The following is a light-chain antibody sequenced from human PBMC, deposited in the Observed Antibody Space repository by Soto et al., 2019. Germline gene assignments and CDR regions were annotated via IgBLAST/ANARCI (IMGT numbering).Light chain of an antibody. Sequence: DIQMTQSPSTLSASVGDRVTITCRASQSISTWLAWYQQKPGYAPKLLIYDASTLATGVPSRFSGSGSGTHFTLTISSLQPVDFATYYCQQYGSYAKTFGQGTKVDIK. CDR2: DAS. V-gene: IGKV1-5*01. CDR3: QQYGSYAKT. J-gene: IGKJ1*01. CDR1: QSISTW.